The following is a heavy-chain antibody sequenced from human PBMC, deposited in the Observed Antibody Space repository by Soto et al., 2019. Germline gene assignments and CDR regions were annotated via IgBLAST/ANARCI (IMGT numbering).Heavy chain of an antibody. V-gene: IGHV3-23*01. Sequence: GGSLRLSCAASGFTFSSYAMSWVRQAPGKGLEWVSAISGSGGSTYYADSVKGRFTISRDNSKNTLYLQMNSLRAEDTAVYYCAKDRDSSGYPEIPLWGQGTLVTVPQ. CDR2: ISGSGGST. J-gene: IGHJ4*02. CDR1: GFTFSSYA. D-gene: IGHD3-22*01. CDR3: AKDRDSSGYPEIPL.